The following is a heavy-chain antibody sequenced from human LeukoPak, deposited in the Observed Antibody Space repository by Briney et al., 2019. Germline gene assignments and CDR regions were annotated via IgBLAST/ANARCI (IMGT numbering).Heavy chain of an antibody. CDR1: GGSIRGYY. D-gene: IGHD3-3*01. J-gene: IGHJ4*02. Sequence: SETLSLTCSVSGGSIRGYYWSWIRQSPGKGLEWIGYISYSGNTNHNPSLKSRVTISVDTSKSHFSLKLSSVTAADTAVYYCARHGRRFLDHWGQGTLVTVSS. CDR2: ISYSGNT. V-gene: IGHV4-59*08. CDR3: ARHGRRFLDH.